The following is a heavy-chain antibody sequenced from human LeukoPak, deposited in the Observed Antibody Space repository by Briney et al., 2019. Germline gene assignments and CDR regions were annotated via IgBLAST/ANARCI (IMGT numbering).Heavy chain of an antibody. CDR3: AKTDSPWIQLWLPYS. CDR2: ISWNRGFI. V-gene: IGHV3-9*01. D-gene: IGHD5-18*01. J-gene: IGHJ4*02. Sequence: GGSLRLSCAASGFIFNDYAMHWVRQVPGRGLEWVSGISWNRGFIGYADSVKGRFTVSRDNSKNTLYLQMNSLRAEDTAVYYCAKTDSPWIQLWLPYSWGQGTLVTVSS. CDR1: GFIFNDYA.